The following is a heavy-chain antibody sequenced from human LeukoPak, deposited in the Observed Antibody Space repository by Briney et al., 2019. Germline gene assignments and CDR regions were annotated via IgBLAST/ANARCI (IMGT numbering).Heavy chain of an antibody. V-gene: IGHV4-59*05. CDR3: ARVPPGAPFDY. CDR2: IYYSGST. CDR1: GGSISSYY. D-gene: IGHD3-10*01. J-gene: IGHJ4*02. Sequence: SETLSLTCTVSGGSISSYYWSWIRQPPGKGLEWIGSIYYSGSTYYNPSLKSRVTISVDTSKNQFSLKLSSVTAADTAVYYCARVPPGAPFDYWGQGTLVTVSS.